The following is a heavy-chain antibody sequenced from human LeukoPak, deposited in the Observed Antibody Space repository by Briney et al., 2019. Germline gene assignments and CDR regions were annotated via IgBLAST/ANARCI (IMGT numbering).Heavy chain of an antibody. V-gene: IGHV1-69*13. CDR3: ARDRAAAGLNNWFDP. J-gene: IGHJ5*02. Sequence: SVKVSCKASGYTFTSYYMHWVRQAPGQGLEWMGGIVPIFGTADYAQRFQGRVTITADESTSTAYMELSSLRSEDTAVYYCARDRAAAGLNNWFDPWGQGTRVTVSS. CDR1: GYTFTSYY. D-gene: IGHD6-13*01. CDR2: IVPIFGTA.